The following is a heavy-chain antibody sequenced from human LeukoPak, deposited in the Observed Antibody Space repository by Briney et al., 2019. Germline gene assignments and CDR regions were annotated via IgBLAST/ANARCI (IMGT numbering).Heavy chain of an antibody. V-gene: IGHV4-59*11. CDR1: GGSISSHY. Sequence: PSETLSLTCTVSGGSISSHYWSWIRQPPGKGLEWIGYIYYSGSTNYNPSLKSRVTISVDTSKNQFSLKLSSVTAADTAVYYCARDGSIAVAGEGMDVWGQGTTVTVSS. CDR3: ARDGSIAVAGEGMDV. J-gene: IGHJ6*02. D-gene: IGHD6-19*01. CDR2: IYYSGST.